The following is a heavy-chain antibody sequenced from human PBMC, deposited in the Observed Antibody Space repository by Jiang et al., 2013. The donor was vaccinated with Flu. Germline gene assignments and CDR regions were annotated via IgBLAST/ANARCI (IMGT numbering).Heavy chain of an antibody. CDR1: GGSISSYY. CDR2: IYYSGST. J-gene: IGHJ6*02. Sequence: VKPSETLSLTCTVSGGSISSYYWSWIRQPPGKGLEWIGYIYYSGSTNYNPSLKSRVTISVDTSKNQFSLKLSSVTAADTAVYYCASLTTGYYGMDVWGQGTTVTVSS. D-gene: IGHD1-1*01. V-gene: IGHV4-59*08. CDR3: ASLTTGYYGMDV.